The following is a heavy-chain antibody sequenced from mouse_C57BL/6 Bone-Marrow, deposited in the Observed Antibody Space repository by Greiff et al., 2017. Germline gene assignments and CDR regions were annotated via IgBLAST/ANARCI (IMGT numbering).Heavy chain of an antibody. J-gene: IGHJ3*01. V-gene: IGHV5-9*01. CDR3: AIQDYGSSCDWYAY. Sequence: ELMLVESGGGLGKPGGSLKLSCAASGFTFSSYTMSWVRQTPEKRLEWVATISGGGGNTYYPDSVKGRFTISRDNSTNTLYLKLGSLRSEETALDYGAIQDYGSSCDWYAYGGQGNLVTVSA. CDR2: ISGGGGNT. CDR1: GFTFSSYT. D-gene: IGHD1-1*01.